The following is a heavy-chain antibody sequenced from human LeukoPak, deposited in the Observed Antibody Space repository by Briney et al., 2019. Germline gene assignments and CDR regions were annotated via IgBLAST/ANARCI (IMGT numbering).Heavy chain of an antibody. CDR1: VGSFSGYY. Sequence: SETLSLICAVYVGSFSGYYWSWIRQPPGRGLEWIGEINHSGSTNYTPALKSRVTISVDTSKNQFSLKLSSVTAADTAVYYCARGGKLRPFDYWGQGTLVTVSS. V-gene: IGHV4-34*01. CDR2: INHSGST. CDR3: ARGGKLRPFDY. J-gene: IGHJ4*02.